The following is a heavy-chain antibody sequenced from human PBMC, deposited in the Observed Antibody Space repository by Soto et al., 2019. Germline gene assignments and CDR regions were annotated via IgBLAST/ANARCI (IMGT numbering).Heavy chain of an antibody. D-gene: IGHD2-21*01. CDR1: GAAITSTSYS. CDR3: VQTAMIVVALAFDP. CDR2: VYYRGST. J-gene: IGHJ5*02. V-gene: IGHV4-39*01. Sequence: HLLLQESGPGLVKPSETLSLTCTVSGAAITSTSYSWGWIRQSPGKGLEWIGSVYYRGSTYYNPSIKSRVAISVDAAKNQFSLRLNSVTAADTAVYYCVQTAMIVVALAFDPWGLGTLVTVSS.